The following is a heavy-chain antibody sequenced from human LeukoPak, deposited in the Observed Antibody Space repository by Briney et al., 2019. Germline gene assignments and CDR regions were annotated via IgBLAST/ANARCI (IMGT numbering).Heavy chain of an antibody. CDR2: INHSGST. CDR1: GGSFSGYY. CDR3: ARDIIQSGYDSGFDY. V-gene: IGHV4-34*01. Sequence: PSEALSLTCAVYGGSFSGYYWSWIRQPPGKGLEWIGEINHSGSTNYNPSLKSRVTISVDTSKNQFSLKLSSVSAADTAVYYCARDIIQSGYDSGFDYWGQGTLVTVSS. D-gene: IGHD5-12*01. J-gene: IGHJ4*02.